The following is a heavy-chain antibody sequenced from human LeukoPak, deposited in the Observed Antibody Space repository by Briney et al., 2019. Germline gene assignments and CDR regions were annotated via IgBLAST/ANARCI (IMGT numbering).Heavy chain of an antibody. CDR1: GFAFDDYA. CDR3: TAVAHHDAFDI. CDR2: ISGDGGST. D-gene: IGHD6-19*01. Sequence: GGSLRLSCAASGFAFDDYAMHWVRQAPGKGLEWVSLISGDGGSTYYADSVKGRFTISRDNSKNSLYLQMNSLRTEDTALYYCTAVAHHDAFDIWGQGTMVTVSS. J-gene: IGHJ3*02. V-gene: IGHV3-43*02.